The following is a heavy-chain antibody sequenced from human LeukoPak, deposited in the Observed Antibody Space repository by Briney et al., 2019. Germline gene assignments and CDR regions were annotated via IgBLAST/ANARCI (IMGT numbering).Heavy chain of an antibody. D-gene: IGHD5-18*01. J-gene: IGHJ4*02. CDR3: ARVPPKYSYGYDY. Sequence: SETLSLTCSVSGVALINTNYYWGWIRQPPGKGLEWIGTITYNGNTYYYPSLRSRLTISADTPKNQFSLKLSSVTAADTAVYYCARVPPKYSYGYDYWGQGTLVTVSS. V-gene: IGHV4-39*01. CDR2: ITYNGNT. CDR1: GVALINTNYY.